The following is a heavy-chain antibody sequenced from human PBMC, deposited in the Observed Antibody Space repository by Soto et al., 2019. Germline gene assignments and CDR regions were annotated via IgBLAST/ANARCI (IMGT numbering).Heavy chain of an antibody. CDR1: GGSISSYY. J-gene: IGHJ4*02. Sequence: QVQLQESGPGLVKPSETLSLTCTVSGGSISSYYWSWIRQPPGKGLEWIGYIYYSGSTNYNPSLTSRVPLSVDTSKNQFSLQLRYLPAADTAVYYCARYYDSIWGSYTLDYWGQGTRVTVSS. V-gene: IGHV4-59*01. D-gene: IGHD3-16*01. CDR2: IYYSGST. CDR3: ARYYDSIWGSYTLDY.